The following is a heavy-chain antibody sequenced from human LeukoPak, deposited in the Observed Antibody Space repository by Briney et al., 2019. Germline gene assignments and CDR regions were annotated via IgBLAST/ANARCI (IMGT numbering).Heavy chain of an antibody. CDR1: GFTFSSYA. D-gene: IGHD2-15*01. CDR2: LSGRGGST. J-gene: IGHJ3*02. CDR3: AKRVSGGI. Sequence: HPGGSLRLSCAASGFTFSSYAMSWVRQAPGKGLEWVSGLSGRGGSTYYPDSVKGRFTIPRDNSKNTLYLQMNSLRAEDTAVYYCAKRVSGGIWGQGTMVTVSS. V-gene: IGHV3-23*01.